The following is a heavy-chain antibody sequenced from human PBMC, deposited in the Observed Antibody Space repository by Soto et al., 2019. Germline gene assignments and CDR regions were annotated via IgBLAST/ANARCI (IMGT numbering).Heavy chain of an antibody. CDR3: ARDSIVLVPAAIGYYYYGMDV. Sequence: SETLSLTCTVSGGSISSYYWSWIRQPPGKGLEWIGYIYYSGSTNYTPSLKSRVTISVDTSKNQFSLKLSSVTAADTAVYYCARDSIVLVPAAIGYYYYGMDVWGQGTTVTVSS. J-gene: IGHJ6*02. CDR2: IYYSGST. CDR1: GGSISSYY. D-gene: IGHD2-2*01. V-gene: IGHV4-59*12.